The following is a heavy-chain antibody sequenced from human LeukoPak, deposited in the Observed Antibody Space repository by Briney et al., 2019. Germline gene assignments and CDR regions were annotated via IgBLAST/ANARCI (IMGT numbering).Heavy chain of an antibody. CDR2: IYYSGST. CDR1: GGSISSSSYY. V-gene: IGHV4-39*06. Sequence: SETLSLTCTVSGGSISSSSYYWGWIRQPPGKGLEWIGSIYYSGSTYYNPSLKSRVTISVDTSKNQFPLKLSSVTAADTAVYYCAREFSDIVVVPAAIMAGYYYYYYMDVWGKGTTVTVSS. J-gene: IGHJ6*03. CDR3: AREFSDIVVVPAAIMAGYYYYYYMDV. D-gene: IGHD2-2*02.